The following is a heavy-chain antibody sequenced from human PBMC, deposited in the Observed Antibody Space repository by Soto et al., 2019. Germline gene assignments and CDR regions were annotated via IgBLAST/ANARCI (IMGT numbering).Heavy chain of an antibody. J-gene: IGHJ4*01. D-gene: IGHD3-22*01. V-gene: IGHV3-23*01. Sequence: GGSLRLSCVGSGFTFSDSVMAWVRQAPGKGLEWLSVMSGDGRTRYALSVTGRFTISRDNSKNTLYLQLRSLRAEDAAAYYCVKWHTSNFDSLPFTGFGFWGQGTQVTGSS. CDR1: GFTFSDSV. CDR2: MSGDGRT. CDR3: VKWHTSNFDSLPFTGFGF.